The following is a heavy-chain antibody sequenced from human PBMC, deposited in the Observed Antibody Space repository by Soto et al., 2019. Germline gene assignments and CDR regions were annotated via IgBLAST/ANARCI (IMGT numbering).Heavy chain of an antibody. Sequence: PSQPLSLTCAISGDSVSSNSATWNWIRQSPSRGLEWLGRTYYRSKWYNDYAVSVKSRITINPDTSKNQFSLQLNSVTPEDTAVYYCARGSYYDILTGYYSSYYGMDVWGQGTTVTVSS. V-gene: IGHV6-1*01. CDR1: GDSVSSNSAT. J-gene: IGHJ6*02. CDR3: ARGSYYDILTGYYSSYYGMDV. D-gene: IGHD3-9*01. CDR2: TYYRSKWYN.